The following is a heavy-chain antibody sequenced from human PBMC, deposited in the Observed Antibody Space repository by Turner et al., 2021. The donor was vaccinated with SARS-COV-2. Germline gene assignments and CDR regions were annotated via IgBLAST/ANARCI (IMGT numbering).Heavy chain of an antibody. Sequence: QLQLQESGPGLVKPSETLSLTCIVSGGSISSSSYYWGWISQPPGKGLELIGSIYSSGSTYYNPSLKSRVTISVDTSKNQFSLKLNSVTAADTAVYYCASPGGNSGWFFAYDIWGQGTMVTVSS. CDR3: ASPGGNSGWFFAYDI. V-gene: IGHV4-39*01. CDR2: IYSSGST. J-gene: IGHJ3*02. D-gene: IGHD6-19*01. CDR1: GGSISSSSYY.